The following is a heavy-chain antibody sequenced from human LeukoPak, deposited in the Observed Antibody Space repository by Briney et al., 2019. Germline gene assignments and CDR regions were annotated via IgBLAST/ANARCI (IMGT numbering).Heavy chain of an antibody. CDR2: ISTTGST. CDR3: AREVQMATQFDY. V-gene: IGHV4-4*07. J-gene: IGHJ4*02. D-gene: IGHD5-24*01. Sequence: SETLSLTCTVSGGFISTRYWSWIRQPAGEGLQWIGRISTTGSTNYNPSLSSRVTMSIDTSKNQFSLKLRSVTAADTAVYYCAREVQMATQFDYWGQGTLVTVSS. CDR1: GGFISTRY.